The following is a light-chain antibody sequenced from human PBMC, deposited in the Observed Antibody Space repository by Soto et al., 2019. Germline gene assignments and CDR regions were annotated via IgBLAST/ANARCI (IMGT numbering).Light chain of an antibody. J-gene: IGKJ5*01. Sequence: EVVLTQSPVTLSLSPGERATLSCRASQSFRGLLAWYQQKPGQAPRLLIYDAYNRATGIPPRFSGSGSGTDFTLTISSLEPEDSAVYYCKQRHMLPITFGQGTRLEIK. CDR2: DAY. CDR3: KQRHMLPIT. CDR1: QSFRGL. V-gene: IGKV3-11*01.